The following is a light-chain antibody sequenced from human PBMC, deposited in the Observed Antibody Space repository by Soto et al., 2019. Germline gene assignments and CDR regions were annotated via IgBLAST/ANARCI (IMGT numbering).Light chain of an antibody. J-gene: IGLJ7*01. V-gene: IGLV2-14*03. CDR3: GSYTTSGTWV. CDR2: DVS. Sequence: QSALTQPASVSGSPGQSITISCTGTTSDVGGYNYVSWYQQHPGKAPKLIIFDVSNRPSGLSTRFSGSRSVNTASLTISGLQAEDEAHYYCGSYTTSGTWVFGGGTQLTVL. CDR1: TSDVGGYNY.